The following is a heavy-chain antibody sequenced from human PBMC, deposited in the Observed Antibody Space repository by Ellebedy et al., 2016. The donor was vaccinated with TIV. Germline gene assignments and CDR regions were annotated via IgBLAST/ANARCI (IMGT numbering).Heavy chain of an antibody. J-gene: IGHJ6*02. Sequence: PGGSLRLSCAASGFIFSSYSMNWVRQAPGKGLEWVSSISSTGSYTYYADSVKGRFTISRDNAKNSLYLQMTSLTAEDTGVYYCARAQGEWLRHNGMDVWGQGTTVTVSS. CDR2: ISSTGSYT. CDR1: GFIFSSYS. V-gene: IGHV3-21*03. D-gene: IGHD3-10*01. CDR3: ARAQGEWLRHNGMDV.